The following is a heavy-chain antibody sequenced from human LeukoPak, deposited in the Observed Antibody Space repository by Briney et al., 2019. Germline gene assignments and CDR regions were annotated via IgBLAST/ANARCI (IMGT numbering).Heavy chain of an antibody. J-gene: IGHJ3*02. V-gene: IGHV1-69*13. CDR1: GGTFSSYA. Sequence: SVTVSFKASGGTFSSYAISWVRQAPGQGLEWMGGIIPIFGTANYAQKFQGRVTITADESTSTAYMELSSLRSEDTAVYYCARGSGYTTVRDAFDIWGQGTMVTVSS. CDR2: IIPIFGTA. D-gene: IGHD4-17*01. CDR3: ARGSGYTTVRDAFDI.